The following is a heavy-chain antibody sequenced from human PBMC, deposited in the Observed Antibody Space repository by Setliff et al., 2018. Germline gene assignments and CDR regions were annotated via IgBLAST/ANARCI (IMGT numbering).Heavy chain of an antibody. CDR3: ASPRRDDLDSPFDAFDI. D-gene: IGHD3-3*01. Sequence: SETLSLTCGVSGASITSGHYWGWIRQPPGKGLEWIGTIYHRGRTYYNPSLRSRVTMSLDTSKNQFSLWLSSVTAADTAVYYCASPRRDDLDSPFDAFDIWGQGTMVTVS. V-gene: IGHV4-38-2*01. J-gene: IGHJ3*02. CDR1: GASITSGHY. CDR2: IYHRGRT.